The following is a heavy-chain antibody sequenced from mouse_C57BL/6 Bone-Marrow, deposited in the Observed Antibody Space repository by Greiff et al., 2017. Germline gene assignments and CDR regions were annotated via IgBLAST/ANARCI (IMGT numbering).Heavy chain of an antibody. CDR1: GFTFSSYA. CDR3: ARAPYYYGSRAMDY. Sequence: EVKLVESGGGLVKPGGSLKLSCAASGFTFSSYAMSWVRQTPEKRLEWVATISDGGSHTYYPDNVKGRFTISRDNAKNNLYLQMSHLKSEDTAMYYCARAPYYYGSRAMDYWGQGTSVTVSS. D-gene: IGHD1-1*01. J-gene: IGHJ4*01. V-gene: IGHV5-4*03. CDR2: ISDGGSHT.